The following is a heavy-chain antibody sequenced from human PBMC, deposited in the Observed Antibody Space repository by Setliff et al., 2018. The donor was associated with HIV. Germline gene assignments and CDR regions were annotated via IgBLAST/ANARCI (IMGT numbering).Heavy chain of an antibody. Sequence: SVKVSCKASGGTFSNYGMSWVRQAPGQGLEWMGGIIPISGTANYAQKFQGRVTITTDESTSTAYMELSGLRSEDTAVYYCAGSILTGYYTFGADYWGQGTLVTVSS. CDR3: AGSILTGYYTFGADY. CDR2: IIPISGTA. V-gene: IGHV1-69*05. D-gene: IGHD3-9*01. CDR1: GGTFSNYG. J-gene: IGHJ4*02.